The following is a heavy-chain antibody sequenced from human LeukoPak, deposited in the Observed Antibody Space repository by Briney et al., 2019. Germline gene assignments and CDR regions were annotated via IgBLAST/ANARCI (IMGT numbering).Heavy chain of an antibody. J-gene: IGHJ3*02. CDR2: IYYSGST. CDR3: ASGVAAAGMRI. Sequence: SSETLSLTCTVSDGSISNYYWSWIRQPPGKGLEWIGHIYYSGSTYYNPSLKSRVTISVDTSKNQFSLKLSSVTAADTAVYYCASGVAAAGMRIWGQGTMVTVSS. V-gene: IGHV4-59*04. D-gene: IGHD6-13*01. CDR1: DGSISNYY.